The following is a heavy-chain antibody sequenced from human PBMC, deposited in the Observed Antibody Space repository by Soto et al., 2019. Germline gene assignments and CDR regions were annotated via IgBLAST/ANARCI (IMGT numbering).Heavy chain of an antibody. J-gene: IGHJ4*02. CDR3: ARTALYMSVFDS. Sequence: WMTWVRKAPGKGLEWVAFIWHDGSKQYYADSVKGRFTISRDNSKNTLYLQMNSLRAEDTAVYYCARTALYMSVFDSWGQGTPVTV. CDR1: W. V-gene: IGHV3-33*01. D-gene: IGHD3-10*01. CDR2: IWHDGSKQ.